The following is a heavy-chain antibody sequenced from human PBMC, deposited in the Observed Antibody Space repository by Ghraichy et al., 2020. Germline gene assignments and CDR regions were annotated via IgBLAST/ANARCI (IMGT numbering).Heavy chain of an antibody. CDR2: ISGSGGST. V-gene: IGHV3-23*01. CDR1: GFTFSSYA. CDR3: AKGEMATINYYYGMDV. J-gene: IGHJ6*02. Sequence: GGSLRLSCAASGFTFSSYAMSWVRQAPGKGLEWVSAISGSGGSTYYADSVKGRFTISRDNSKNTLYLQMNSLRAEDTAVYYCAKGEMATINYYYGMDVWGQGTTVTVSS. D-gene: IGHD5-24*01.